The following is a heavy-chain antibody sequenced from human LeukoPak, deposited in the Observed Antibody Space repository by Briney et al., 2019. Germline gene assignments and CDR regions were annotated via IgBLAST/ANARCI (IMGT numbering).Heavy chain of an antibody. CDR1: GGSISSYY. J-gene: IGHJ4*02. CDR2: IYYSGST. CDR3: VREYNGDSTDY. Sequence: PSETLSLTCTVSGGSISSYYWSWIRQPPGKGLEWIGYIYYSGSTKYNPSLKSRVTISMDTSKNQFSLRLSSVTAADTAVYYCVREYNGDSTDYWGQGTLVTVSS. V-gene: IGHV4-59*01. D-gene: IGHD4-17*01.